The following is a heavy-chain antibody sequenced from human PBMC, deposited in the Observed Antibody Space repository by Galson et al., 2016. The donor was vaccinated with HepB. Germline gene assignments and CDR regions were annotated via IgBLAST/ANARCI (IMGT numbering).Heavy chain of an antibody. Sequence: SLRLSCAASGFTFNSYGMHWVRQAPGKGLEWVAVIWCDGSNKYYADSVKGRFTISRDNSKNTLYLQMNSLRAEDTAVYYCARDRDMYDSLTELGYWGQGNLVTVSS. CDR3: ARDRDMYDSLTELGY. CDR2: IWCDGSNK. V-gene: IGHV3-33*01. CDR1: GFTFNSYG. J-gene: IGHJ4*02. D-gene: IGHD3-9*01.